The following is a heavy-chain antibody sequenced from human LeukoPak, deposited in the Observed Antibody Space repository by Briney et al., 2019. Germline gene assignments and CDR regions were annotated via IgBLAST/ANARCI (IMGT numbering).Heavy chain of an antibody. CDR3: AISSSWYWFDP. J-gene: IGHJ5*02. D-gene: IGHD6-13*01. Sequence: SDTLSQSCAISAYSISGGYYWGWIRQPPGKGMAWVGGSNHSGITYYNPSLKSRLTISVDASKNKFAPKVSCVTAADTAVYYCAISSSWYWFDPWGQGTRVTVSS. CDR1: AYSISGGYY. CDR2: SNHSGIT. V-gene: IGHV4-38-2*01.